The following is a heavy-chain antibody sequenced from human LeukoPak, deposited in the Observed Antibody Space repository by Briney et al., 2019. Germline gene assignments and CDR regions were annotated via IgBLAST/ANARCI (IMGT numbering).Heavy chain of an antibody. CDR2: IYYSGST. CDR1: GGFISSYY. D-gene: IGHD3-16*02. J-gene: IGHJ4*02. V-gene: IGHV4-59*01. CDR3: ARYVWGSYPTFEDY. Sequence: TSETLSLTCTVSGGFISSYYWSWIRQPPGKGLEWIGYIYYSGSTNYNPSLKSRVTISVGTSKKQLSLKLSSVTAADTAVYFCARYVWGSYPTFEDYWGQGTLVTVSS.